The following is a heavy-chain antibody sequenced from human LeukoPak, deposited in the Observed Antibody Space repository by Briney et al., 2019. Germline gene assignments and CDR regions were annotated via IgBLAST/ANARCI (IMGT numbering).Heavy chain of an antibody. CDR2: IYYSGST. V-gene: IGHV4-31*03. CDR1: GGSISSGGYY. Sequence: SQTLSLTCTVSGGSISSGGYYWSWIRQHPGKGLEWIGYIYYSGSTYCNPSLKSRVTISVDTSKNQFSLKLSSVTASDTAVYFCARDPLKYLYFDLWGRGTLVSVSS. CDR3: ARDPLKYLYFDL. J-gene: IGHJ2*01.